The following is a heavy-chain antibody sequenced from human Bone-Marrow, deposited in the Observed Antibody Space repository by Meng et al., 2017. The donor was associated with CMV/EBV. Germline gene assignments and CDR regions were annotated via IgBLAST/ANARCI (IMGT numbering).Heavy chain of an antibody. V-gene: IGHV3-7*04. D-gene: IGHD3-3*01. CDR1: GFTFSSYW. J-gene: IGHJ4*02. CDR2: IKQDGSEK. Sequence: GESLKISCAASGFTFSSYWMSWVRQAPGKGLEWVANIKQDGSEKYYVDSVKGRFTISRDNAKNTLYLQMNSLRAEDTAVYYCARGPVYDFWSGSHLYYFDYWGQGTLVTVSS. CDR3: ARGPVYDFWSGSHLYYFDY.